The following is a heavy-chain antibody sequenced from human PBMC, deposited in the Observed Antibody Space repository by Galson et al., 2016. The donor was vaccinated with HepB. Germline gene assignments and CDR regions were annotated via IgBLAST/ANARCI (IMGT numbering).Heavy chain of an antibody. CDR3: AGYNFWSGYYPHDY. D-gene: IGHD3-3*01. V-gene: IGHV4-39*01. CDR2: IYYSGTT. Sequence: SETLSLTCTVSGGSIRRSSYYWGWIRQPPGKGLEWIGSIYYSGTTYYNPSLKSRATISVDTSKNQFSLKLNSVTAADTAVYYCAGYNFWSGYYPHDYWGQGTLVTVSS. J-gene: IGHJ4*02. CDR1: GGSIRRSSYY.